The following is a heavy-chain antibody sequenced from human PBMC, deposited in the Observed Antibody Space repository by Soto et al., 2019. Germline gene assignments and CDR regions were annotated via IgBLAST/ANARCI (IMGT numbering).Heavy chain of an antibody. D-gene: IGHD3-22*01. J-gene: IGHJ4*02. CDR2: INSDGSST. Sequence: EVQLVESGGGLVQPGGSLRLSCAASGFTFSSYWMHWVRQAPGKGLVWVSRINSDGSSTSYADSVKARFTISRDNAKKSLYVQMNSLSAEDTAVYYCARDRYYYDSSGYFPRAYWGQGPLVTVSS. V-gene: IGHV3-74*01. CDR3: ARDRYYYDSSGYFPRAY. CDR1: GFTFSSYW.